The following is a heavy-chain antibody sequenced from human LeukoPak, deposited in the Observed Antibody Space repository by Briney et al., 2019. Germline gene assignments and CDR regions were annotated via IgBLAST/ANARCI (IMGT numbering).Heavy chain of an antibody. J-gene: IGHJ3*02. CDR3: ARGLMVRGENDAFDI. D-gene: IGHD3-10*01. Sequence: GGSLRLSCAASGFTFSSYSMNRVRQAPGKGLEWVSSISRSSSYIYYADSVKGRFTISRDNAKNSLYLQMNSLRAEDTAVYYCARGLMVRGENDAFDIWGQGTMVTVSS. CDR1: GFTFSSYS. V-gene: IGHV3-21*01. CDR2: ISRSSSYI.